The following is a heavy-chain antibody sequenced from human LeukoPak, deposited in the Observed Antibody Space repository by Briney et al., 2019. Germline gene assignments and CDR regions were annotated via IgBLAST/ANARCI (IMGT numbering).Heavy chain of an antibody. CDR3: AREWQGGIAAAGTRIEGDY. V-gene: IGHV3-7*01. D-gene: IGHD6-13*01. J-gene: IGHJ4*02. CDR1: GFSVSGYW. Sequence: GGSLRLSCAVSGFSVSGYWMTWVRQAPGKGLEWVANIKQDGSEKNYVDSVKGRFTISRDNAENSLFLQMNSLRVEDTAVYYCAREWQGGIAAAGTRIEGDYWGQGTLVAVYS. CDR2: IKQDGSEK.